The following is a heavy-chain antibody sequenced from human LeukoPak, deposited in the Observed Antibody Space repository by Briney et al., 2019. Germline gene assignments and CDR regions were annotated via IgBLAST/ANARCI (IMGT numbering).Heavy chain of an antibody. D-gene: IGHD3-3*01. V-gene: IGHV3-23*01. J-gene: IGHJ6*02. CDR2: ISGSGGST. CDR3: AKDGVTIGRNYYYYYGMDV. CDR1: GFTFSSYA. Sequence: GGSLRLSCAASGFTFSSYAMHWVRQAPGKGLEWVSAISGSGGSTYYADSVKGRFTISRDNSKNTLYLQMNSLRAEDTAVYYCAKDGVTIGRNYYYYYGMDVWGQGTTVTVSS.